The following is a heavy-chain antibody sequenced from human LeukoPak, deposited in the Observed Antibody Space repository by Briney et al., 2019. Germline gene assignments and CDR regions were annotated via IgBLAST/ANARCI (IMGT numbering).Heavy chain of an antibody. CDR2: INHSGST. V-gene: IGHV4-34*01. CDR3: ARRGVWYSSSWYPNVFYFDY. D-gene: IGHD6-13*01. Sequence: PSETLSLTCAVYGGSFSGYYWSWIRQPPGKGLEWIGEINHSGSTNYNPSLKSRVTISVDTSKNQFSLKLSSVTAADTAVYYCARRGVWYSSSWYPNVFYFDYWGQGTLVTVSS. CDR1: GGSFSGYY. J-gene: IGHJ4*02.